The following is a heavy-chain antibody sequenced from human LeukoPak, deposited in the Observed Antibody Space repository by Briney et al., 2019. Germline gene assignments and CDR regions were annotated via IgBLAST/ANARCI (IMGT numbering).Heavy chain of an antibody. D-gene: IGHD3-3*01. V-gene: IGHV4-30-4*08. CDR1: GGSISSGDYY. J-gene: IGHJ4*02. Sequence: PSETLSLTCTVSGGSISSGDYYWSWIRQPPGKGLEWIGYIYYSGSTYYNPSLKSRVTISVDTSKNQFSLKLSSVTAADTAVYYCARQAISITIFGVVIAYFDYWGQGTLVTVSS. CDR2: IYYSGST. CDR3: ARQAISITIFGVVIAYFDY.